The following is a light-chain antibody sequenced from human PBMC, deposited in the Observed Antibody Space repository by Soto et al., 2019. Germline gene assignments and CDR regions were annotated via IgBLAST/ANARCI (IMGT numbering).Light chain of an antibody. Sequence: ETVLTQSPGTLPLSPGETATLSCRASQSVRSSLLAWYQQKPGQAPRLLLYAASSRATGIPDRFSGSGSGTDFTLTISRLEPEDFAVYYCSQYGSSPPTFGGGTKVEMK. V-gene: IGKV3-20*01. CDR2: AAS. CDR1: QSVRSSL. J-gene: IGKJ4*01. CDR3: SQYGSSPPT.